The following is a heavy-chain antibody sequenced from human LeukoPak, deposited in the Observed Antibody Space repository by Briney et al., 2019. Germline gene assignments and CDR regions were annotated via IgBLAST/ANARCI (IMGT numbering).Heavy chain of an antibody. CDR2: ISHSGST. CDR3: ARGPSVAARLDY. CDR1: GGSFSGYY. Sequence: SSETLSLTCAVYGGSFSGYYWSWTRQPPGKGLEWIGEISHSGSTNYNPSLKSRVTISVDTSKNQFSLKLSSVTAADTAVYYCARGPSVAARLDYWCQGTLVTVSS. V-gene: IGHV4-34*01. J-gene: IGHJ4*02. D-gene: IGHD2-15*01.